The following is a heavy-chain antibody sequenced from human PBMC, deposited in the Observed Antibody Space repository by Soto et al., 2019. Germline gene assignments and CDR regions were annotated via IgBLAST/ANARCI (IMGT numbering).Heavy chain of an antibody. CDR1: GYTFTRYY. V-gene: IGHV1-46*01. CDR3: ARDSIAARYYFDY. J-gene: IGHJ4*02. CDR2: INPRGGST. Sequence: ASVKVSCKASGYTFTRYYIHWVRQAPGQGLEWMGIINPRGGSTTYAQKFQGRVTLTSDTSTSTAYMELSRLRSEDTAVYFCARDSIAARYYFDYWGQGTPVTVSS. D-gene: IGHD6-6*01.